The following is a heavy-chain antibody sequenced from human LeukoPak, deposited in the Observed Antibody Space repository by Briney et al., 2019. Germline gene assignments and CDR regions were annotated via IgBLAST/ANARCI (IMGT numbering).Heavy chain of an antibody. V-gene: IGHV3-21*01. CDR2: ISSSSSYI. J-gene: IGHJ4*02. CDR3: ARDEGGSPENYFDY. CDR1: GFSFSNYN. Sequence: PGGSLRLSCAASGFSFSNYNMNWVRQAPGKGLEWVSFISSSSSYIYYADSVKGRFSISRDNAKNSLYLQMNSLTAEDTAVYYCARDEGGSPENYFDYWGQGTLVTVSS. D-gene: IGHD3-16*01.